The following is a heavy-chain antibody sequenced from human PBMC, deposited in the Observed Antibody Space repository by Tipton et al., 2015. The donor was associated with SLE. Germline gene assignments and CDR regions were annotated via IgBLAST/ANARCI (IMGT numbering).Heavy chain of an antibody. V-gene: IGHV3-30*04. Sequence: SLRLSCAASGFTFRNYALHWVRQAPGKGLEWVALISYDGRSEYYADSVKGRFTISRDNSKNTLYLQLNSLRAEDTAVSYCARSYGSGSYSYYAMDVWGQGTTVTVSS. CDR1: GFTFRNYA. J-gene: IGHJ6*02. D-gene: IGHD3-10*01. CDR3: ARSYGSGSYSYYAMDV. CDR2: ISYDGRSE.